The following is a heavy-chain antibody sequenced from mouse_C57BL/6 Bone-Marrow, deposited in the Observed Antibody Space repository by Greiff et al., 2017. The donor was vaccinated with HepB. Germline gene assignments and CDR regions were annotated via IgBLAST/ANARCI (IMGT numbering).Heavy chain of an antibody. CDR3: ARNEKYYGSSYWYFDV. D-gene: IGHD1-1*01. J-gene: IGHJ1*03. Sequence: QVQLQQSGPGLVQPSQSLSITCTVSGFSLPSYGVHWVRQSPGKGLEWLGVIWSGGSTDYNAAFISRLSISKDNSKSQVFFKMNSLQADDTAIYYCARNEKYYGSSYWYFDVWGTGTTVTVSS. V-gene: IGHV2-2*01. CDR1: GFSLPSYG. CDR2: IWSGGST.